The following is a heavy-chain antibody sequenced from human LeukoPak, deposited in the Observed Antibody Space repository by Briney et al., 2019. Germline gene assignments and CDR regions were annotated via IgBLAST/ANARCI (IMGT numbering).Heavy chain of an antibody. CDR3: ARGRRYSSSWYVGGYYFDY. CDR1: GFTFSAYW. J-gene: IGHJ4*02. Sequence: GGSLRLSCAASGFTFSAYWMHWVRQAPGKGLVWVSRINTDGSSPTYAASVKGRFTISRENAKNSLYLQMNSLRAGDTAVYYCARGRRYSSSWYVGGYYFDYWGQGTLVTVSS. V-gene: IGHV3-74*01. CDR2: INTDGSSP. D-gene: IGHD6-13*01.